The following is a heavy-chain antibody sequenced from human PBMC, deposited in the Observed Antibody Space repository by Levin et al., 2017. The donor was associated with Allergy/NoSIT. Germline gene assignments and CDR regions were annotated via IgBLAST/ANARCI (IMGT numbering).Heavy chain of an antibody. V-gene: IGHV2-5*02. CDR1: GFSLSTSGVG. J-gene: IGHJ5*02. CDR3: AHSGGVRGVIENWFDP. Sequence: SGPTLVKPTQTLTLTCTFSGFSLSTSGVGVGWIRQPPGKALEWLALIYWDDDKRYSPSLKSRLTITKDTSKNQVVLTMANMDPVDTATYYCAHSGGVRGVIENWFDPWGQGTLVTVSS. CDR2: IYWDDDK. D-gene: IGHD3-10*01.